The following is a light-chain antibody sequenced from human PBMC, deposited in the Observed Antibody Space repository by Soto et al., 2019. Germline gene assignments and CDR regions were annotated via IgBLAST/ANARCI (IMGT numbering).Light chain of an antibody. CDR3: QQYIDWPLT. Sequence: EIVMTQSPATLSVSPGERATLSCRASQNVRSSLAWYQQKRGQAARLVIHGASTRATCIPARFSGSGSGTEFTLTISSLQSEDFAIYYCQQYIDWPLTFGGGTEVEI. V-gene: IGKV3-15*01. CDR1: QNVRSS. J-gene: IGKJ4*02. CDR2: GAS.